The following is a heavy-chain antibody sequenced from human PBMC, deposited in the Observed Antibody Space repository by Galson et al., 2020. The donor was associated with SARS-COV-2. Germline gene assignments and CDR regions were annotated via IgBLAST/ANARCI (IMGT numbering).Heavy chain of an antibody. CDR2: IYNSGST. V-gene: IGHV4-59*01. J-gene: IGHJ6*02. D-gene: IGHD2-15*01. Sequence: SQTLSLTCTVSGGSTSSYYWSWIRQPPGKGLEWIGYIYNSGSTNYNPSLKSRVTISLDTSKKQFSLKLSSVTAADTAVYFCARGVVVAVAAKRDFHGMDVWGQGTTVTVSS. CDR1: GGSTSSYY. CDR3: ARGVVVAVAAKRDFHGMDV.